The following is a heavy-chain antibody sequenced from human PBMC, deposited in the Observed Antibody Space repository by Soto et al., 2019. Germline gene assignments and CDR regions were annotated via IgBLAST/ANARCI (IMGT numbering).Heavy chain of an antibody. CDR3: AKDKLPVSRLTVGFDY. CDR2: ISWNSGSI. J-gene: IGHJ4*02. CDR1: GFTFDDYA. V-gene: IGHV3-9*01. Sequence: PGGSLRLSCAASGFTFDDYAMHWVRQAPGKGLEWVSGISWNSGSIGYADSVKGRFTISRDNAKNSLYLQMNSLRAEDTALYYCAKDKLPVSRLTVGFDYWGQGTLVTVSS. D-gene: IGHD4-4*01.